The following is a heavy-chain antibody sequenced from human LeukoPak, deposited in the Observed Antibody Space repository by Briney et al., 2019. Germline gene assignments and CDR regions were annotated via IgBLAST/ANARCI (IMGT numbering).Heavy chain of an antibody. CDR3: ARDRGPGIFGVEGGDY. J-gene: IGHJ4*02. V-gene: IGHV3-48*01. CDR2: IGRSSSPI. Sequence: GGSLRLSCAASGFTFSTYSMNWVRQAPGKGLEWVSYIGRSSSPIYYADSVKGRFTISRDNAKNSLYLQMNGLRAEDTAVYYCARDRGPGIFGVEGGDYWGQGTLVTVSS. D-gene: IGHD3-3*01. CDR1: GFTFSTYS.